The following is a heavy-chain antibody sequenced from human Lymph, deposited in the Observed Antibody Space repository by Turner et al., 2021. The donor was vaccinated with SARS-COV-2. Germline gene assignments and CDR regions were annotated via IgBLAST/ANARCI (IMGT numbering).Heavy chain of an antibody. Sequence: QVQLQESGPGLVKPSETLSLTCTVSGGSISSYYWSWIRQPAGKGLGWIRYIHDRGTTNYNPSLKSRVTISDDTSKNQSSLRLSSVTAAETAVYYCASGFDYWGQGTLVTVSS. J-gene: IGHJ4*02. CDR3: ASGFDY. CDR2: IHDRGTT. CDR1: GGSISSYY. V-gene: IGHV4-59*08.